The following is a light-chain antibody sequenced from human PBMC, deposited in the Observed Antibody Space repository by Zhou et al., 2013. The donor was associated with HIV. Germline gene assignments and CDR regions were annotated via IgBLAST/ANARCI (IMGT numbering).Light chain of an antibody. CDR1: QSVSSSY. Sequence: EIVLTQSPGTLSLSPGERATLSCRASQSVSSSYLAWYQQKPGQAPRLLIYGASSRATGIPDRFSGSGSGTDFTLTISRLEPEDFAVYYCQQYNNWPPTFGQGHDWRLN. J-gene: IGKJ5*01. V-gene: IGKV3-20*01. CDR3: QQYNNWPPT. CDR2: GAS.